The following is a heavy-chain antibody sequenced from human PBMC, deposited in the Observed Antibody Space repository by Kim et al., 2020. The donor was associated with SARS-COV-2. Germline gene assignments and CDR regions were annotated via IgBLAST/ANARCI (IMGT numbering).Heavy chain of an antibody. CDR3: AREELLWFGEGGYFDY. Sequence: SETLSLTCTVSGGSISSYYWSWIRQPPGKGLEWIGYIYYSGSTNYNPSLKSRVTISVDTSKNQFSLKLSSVTAADTAVYYCAREELLWFGEGGYFDYWGQGTLVTVSS. D-gene: IGHD3-10*01. J-gene: IGHJ4*02. CDR2: IYYSGST. V-gene: IGHV4-59*13. CDR1: GGSISSYY.